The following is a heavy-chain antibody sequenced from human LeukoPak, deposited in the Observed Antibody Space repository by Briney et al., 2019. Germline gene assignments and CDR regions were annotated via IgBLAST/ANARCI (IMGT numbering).Heavy chain of an antibody. CDR3: ARDCPTVYYYYMDV. J-gene: IGHJ6*03. Sequence: SETLSLTCTVSGGSISSYYWSWIRQPAGKGLEWIGRIYTSGSTNYNPSLKSRVTMSVDTSKNQFSLKLSSVTAADTAVYYCARDCPTVYYYYMDVWGKGTTVTVSS. CDR1: GGSISSYY. D-gene: IGHD1-1*01. V-gene: IGHV4-4*07. CDR2: IYTSGST.